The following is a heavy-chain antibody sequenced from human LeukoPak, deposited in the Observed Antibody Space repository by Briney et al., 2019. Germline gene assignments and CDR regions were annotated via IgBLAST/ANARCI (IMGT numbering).Heavy chain of an antibody. V-gene: IGHV4-39*01. D-gene: IGHD3-3*01. Sequence: SETLSLTCTVSGDSISNSSHYWGWIRQPPGKGLEWIGSIYDSGSTYYNPSLKSRVTVSVDTSKNQFSLKLSSVTAADTAVYYCARLFGSVVTNWFDPWGQGSLVTVSS. J-gene: IGHJ5*02. CDR2: IYDSGST. CDR1: GDSISNSSHY. CDR3: ARLFGSVVTNWFDP.